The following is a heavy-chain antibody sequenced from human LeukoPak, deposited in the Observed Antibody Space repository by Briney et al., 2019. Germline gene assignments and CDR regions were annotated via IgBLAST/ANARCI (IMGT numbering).Heavy chain of an antibody. J-gene: IGHJ4*02. CDR1: GFTFSSYW. V-gene: IGHV3-7*01. Sequence: GGSLRLSCAASGFTFSSYWMSWVRQAPGKGLEWVANIKQDGSEKYYVDSVKGRFTISRDNAKNSLYLQMNSLRAEDTAVYYCARDKAYYYDSSGYPDYWGQGTLVTVSS. D-gene: IGHD3-22*01. CDR2: IKQDGSEK. CDR3: ARDKAYYYDSSGYPDY.